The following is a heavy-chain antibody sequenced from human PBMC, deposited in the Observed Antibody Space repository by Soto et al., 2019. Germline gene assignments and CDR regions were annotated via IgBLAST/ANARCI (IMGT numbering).Heavy chain of an antibody. CDR1: GFTFSTSW. Sequence: EVQLVESGGGLVQHGGSLGLSCAASGFTFSTSWMTWVRQPPGKGMDWVANMDQDGSERYYVDPVRGRYTVSRDNAQNSLYLQMNSLRADDTDVYYCVCGGNCFIYWGQGTLVTVSP. CDR2: MDQDGSER. V-gene: IGHV3-7*01. J-gene: IGHJ4*02. D-gene: IGHD3-16*01. CDR3: VCGGNCFIY.